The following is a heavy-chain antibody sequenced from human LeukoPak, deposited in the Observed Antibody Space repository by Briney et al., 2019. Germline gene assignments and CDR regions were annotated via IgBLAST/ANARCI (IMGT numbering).Heavy chain of an antibody. Sequence: GGSLRLSCAASGFTFSSYAMSWVRQAPGKGLEWVSAISGSGGSTYYADSVKGRFTISRDNSKNTLYLQMNSLRAEDTAVYYCAKVRPHYDFWSGPYCYYYGMDVWGQGTTVTVSS. CDR2: ISGSGGST. J-gene: IGHJ6*02. CDR3: AKVRPHYDFWSGPYCYYYGMDV. CDR1: GFTFSSYA. V-gene: IGHV3-23*01. D-gene: IGHD3-3*01.